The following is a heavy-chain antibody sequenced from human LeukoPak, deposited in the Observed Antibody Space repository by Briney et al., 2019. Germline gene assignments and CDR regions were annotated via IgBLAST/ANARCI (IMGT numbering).Heavy chain of an antibody. V-gene: IGHV5-51*01. CDR2: IYPGYSDT. CDR1: GYRLTNNW. J-gene: IGHJ4*02. Sequence: GESQKISCKVSGYRLTNNWIGWVRQVPGKGLEWMGIIYPGYSDTRYSPSFQGQVTFSVDTSTSTVYLQWSSLKASGTAIYYCARFALSSSLDYWGQGTLVTVSP. CDR3: ARFALSSSLDY. D-gene: IGHD6-13*01.